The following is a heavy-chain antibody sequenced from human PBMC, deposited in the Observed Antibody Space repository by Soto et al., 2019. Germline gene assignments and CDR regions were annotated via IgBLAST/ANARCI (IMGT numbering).Heavy chain of an antibody. CDR2: VSHDGSGK. V-gene: IGHV3-30*03. CDR3: AIIHSGSFGFDI. CDR1: GITFNLYD. Sequence: VQLVESGGGVVQHGRSLRLSCLASGITFNLYDIYWVRQAPGKGLEWVALVSHDGSGKYYADSVKGRFTISRDNSKNALYLQLDNLRPDDTAVYHCAIIHSGSFGFDIWGQGTVVTFSS. J-gene: IGHJ3*02. D-gene: IGHD1-26*01.